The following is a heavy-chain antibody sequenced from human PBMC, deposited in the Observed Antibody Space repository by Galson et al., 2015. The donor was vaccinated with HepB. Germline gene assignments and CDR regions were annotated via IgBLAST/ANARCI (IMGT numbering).Heavy chain of an antibody. V-gene: IGHV4-4*02. CDR1: GGSISNDEW. Sequence: LSLTCTVSGGSISNDEWWSWVRQSPGKGLEWIGEICHTGSTNYNPSLKSRVTISVDKANNQISLDLSSVTAADTAVYYCVRQLGRTRNFDYWGQGILVTVSS. CDR3: VRQLGRTRNFDY. J-gene: IGHJ4*02. D-gene: IGHD1-1*01. CDR2: ICHTGST.